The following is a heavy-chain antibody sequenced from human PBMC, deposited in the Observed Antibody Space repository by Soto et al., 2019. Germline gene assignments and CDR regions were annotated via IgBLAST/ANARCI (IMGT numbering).Heavy chain of an antibody. V-gene: IGHV4-4*07. CDR3: VASLAASGLNWLDP. J-gene: IGHJ5*02. Sequence: PSETLSLTCIVSGGSISEKYWNWVRQPPGKGLEWIGLIFANGHTDYNPSLKSRVTMSVDASKNQFSLRLTSMTAADTAVYYCVASLAASGLNWLDPWGRGTLVTVSP. CDR2: IFANGHT. D-gene: IGHD6-13*01. CDR1: GGSISEKY.